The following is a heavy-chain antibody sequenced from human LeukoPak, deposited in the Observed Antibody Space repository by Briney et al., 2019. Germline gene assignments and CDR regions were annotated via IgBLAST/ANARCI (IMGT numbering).Heavy chain of an antibody. Sequence: RGGSLLLSCAASGFTFSSYAMSWVRQAPGKRLEWVSTISNSDGSTYYADSVKGRFTISRDNSENTLYLQMNSLRAEDTAVYYCAKATGYLLWGQGALVTVSS. CDR3: AKATGYLL. J-gene: IGHJ4*02. D-gene: IGHD1-14*01. V-gene: IGHV3-23*01. CDR2: ISNSDGST. CDR1: GFTFSSYA.